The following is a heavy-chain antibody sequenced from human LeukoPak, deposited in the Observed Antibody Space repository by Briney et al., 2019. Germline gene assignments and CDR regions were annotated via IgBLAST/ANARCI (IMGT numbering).Heavy chain of an antibody. CDR3: ASGLLGRVIPPDFDY. V-gene: IGHV4-34*01. D-gene: IGHD3/OR15-3a*01. Sequence: PPETLSLTCAVYGGSFSGYYWSWIRQPPGKGLEWIGEINHSGSTNYNPSLKSRVTISVDTSKNQFSLKLSSVTAADTAVYYCASGLLGRVIPPDFDYWGQGTLVTVSS. CDR1: GGSFSGYY. J-gene: IGHJ4*02. CDR2: INHSGST.